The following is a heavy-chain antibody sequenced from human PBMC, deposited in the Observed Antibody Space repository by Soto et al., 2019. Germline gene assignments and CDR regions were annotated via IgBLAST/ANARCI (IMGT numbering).Heavy chain of an antibody. Sequence: PSETLSLTCTVSGGSISSYYWSWIRQPAGKGLEWIGRIYTSGSTNYNPSLRSRVTMSIDTSKNQFSLKLSSVTAADTAVYYCARYNVAADNWFDPWGQGTLVTVSS. J-gene: IGHJ5*02. D-gene: IGHD6-13*01. CDR2: IYTSGST. V-gene: IGHV4-4*07. CDR1: GGSISSYY. CDR3: ARYNVAADNWFDP.